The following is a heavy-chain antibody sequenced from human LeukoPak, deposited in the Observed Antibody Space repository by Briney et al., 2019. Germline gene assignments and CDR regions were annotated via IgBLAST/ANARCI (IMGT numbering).Heavy chain of an antibody. D-gene: IGHD7-27*01. CDR3: ARDIWSISAGDWFDP. CDR1: GDPMRNYG. J-gene: IGHJ5*02. Sequence: ASVKVSCKVSGDPMRNYGISWVRQAPGQGLEWVGWISVYNGNTNYAQKVQDRISMTTDTSTSTVYMELRSLISDDTAVYYCARDIWSISAGDWFDPWGQGTLVTVSS. CDR2: ISVYNGNT. V-gene: IGHV1-18*01.